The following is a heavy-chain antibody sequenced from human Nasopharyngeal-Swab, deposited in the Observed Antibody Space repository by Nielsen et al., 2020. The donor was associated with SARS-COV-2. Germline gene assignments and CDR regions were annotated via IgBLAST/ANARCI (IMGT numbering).Heavy chain of an antibody. Sequence: SAKVTCKASAGTASSYAISWVLQPPAQGLEGMGRIIPILGIPNYAQKFQGRLTITADTSTTTAYMELSSLRSEDTAVYYCASPVEMSTTWGQGTLVTVSS. CDR2: IIPILGIP. CDR1: AGTASSYA. CDR3: ASPVEMSTT. V-gene: IGHV1-69*04. J-gene: IGHJ5*02. D-gene: IGHD5-24*01.